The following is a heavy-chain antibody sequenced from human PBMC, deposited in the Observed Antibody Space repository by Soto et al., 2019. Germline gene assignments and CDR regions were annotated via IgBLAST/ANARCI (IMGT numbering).Heavy chain of an antibody. CDR2: IGGSGGST. J-gene: IGHJ5*02. CDR1: GFTFSSYS. V-gene: IGHV3-23*01. Sequence: GGSLRLSCEASGFTFSSYSMSWVRQAPGKGLEWVSAIGGSGGSTYYGDSVKGRFTISRDNSKNTLYLQMNSLRAEDTAVYYCAKGGLRFVEWSLFADPWGQGTLVTVSS. D-gene: IGHD3-3*01. CDR3: AKGGLRFVEWSLFADP.